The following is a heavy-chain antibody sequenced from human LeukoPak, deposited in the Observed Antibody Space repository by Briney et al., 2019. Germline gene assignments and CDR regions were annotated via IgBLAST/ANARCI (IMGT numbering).Heavy chain of an antibody. D-gene: IGHD3-22*01. CDR2: IYASGST. CDR3: ARDLSGYGRYYFDN. CDR1: GGSISSGTYY. J-gene: IGHJ4*02. V-gene: IGHV4-61*02. Sequence: SETLSLTCTVSGGSISSGTYYWTWIRQPAGEGLEWIGRIYASGSTNYNPSLKSRLTISVDTSKNQFSLKLNYVTAADTAVYYCARDLSGYGRYYFDNWGQGTLVTVSS.